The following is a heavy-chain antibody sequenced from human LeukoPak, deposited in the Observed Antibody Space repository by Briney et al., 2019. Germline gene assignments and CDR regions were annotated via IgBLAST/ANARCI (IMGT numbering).Heavy chain of an antibody. Sequence: PSETLSLTRTVSGGSNNGYYRSWIRQPPGKGLEWIGYINYRGTTKYNPSLKSRVITSVDTSKNQLSLKLSSVTAADTAVYYCARHFVAGGKGDFDYWGQGTLVTVSS. V-gene: IGHV4-59*08. CDR2: INYRGTT. J-gene: IGHJ4*02. CDR3: ARHFVAGGKGDFDY. D-gene: IGHD6-13*01. CDR1: GGSNNGYY.